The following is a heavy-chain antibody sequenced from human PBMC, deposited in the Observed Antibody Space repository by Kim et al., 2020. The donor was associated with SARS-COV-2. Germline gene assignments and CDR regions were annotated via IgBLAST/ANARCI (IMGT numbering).Heavy chain of an antibody. D-gene: IGHD6-25*01. CDR2: IDYTGST. V-gene: IGHV4-39*01. J-gene: IGHJ5*02. CDR1: GGSISSGDFY. Sequence: SETLSLTCAVFGGSISSGDFYWGWIRQPPGKGLEWVGNIDYTGSTYYNPSLKSRVSMSVDTSKNQFSLRLTSLTAADTAVYYCGRPHSGRGGGAWFDPWGQGTLVTVSS. CDR3: GRPHSGRGGGAWFDP.